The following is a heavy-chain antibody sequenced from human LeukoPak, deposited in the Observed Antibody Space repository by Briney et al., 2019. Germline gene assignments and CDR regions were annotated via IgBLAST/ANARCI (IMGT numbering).Heavy chain of an antibody. CDR3: ARGDIVGAPAHYFDY. V-gene: IGHV4-59*01. Sequence: PSETLSLTCTVSGDSISSYYWSWIRQPPGKGLEWIGYIYYSGSTNYNPSLKSRVTISVDTSKNQFSLKLSSVTAADTAVYYCARGDIVGAPAHYFDYWGQGTLVTVSS. CDR1: GDSISSYY. D-gene: IGHD1-26*01. J-gene: IGHJ4*02. CDR2: IYYSGST.